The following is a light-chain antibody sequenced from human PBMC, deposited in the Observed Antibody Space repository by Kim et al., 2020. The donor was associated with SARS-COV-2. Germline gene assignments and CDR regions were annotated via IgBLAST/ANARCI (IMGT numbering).Light chain of an antibody. CDR2: DAF. Sequence: EIVLTQSPVTLSLSPGDRATLFCRASQSISSSLAWYQHKPGQAPRLLSYDAFNRATGIPARFSGSGSGTDFTLTISSLEPEDFAVYYCQQRSNWYTFGQGTKLEI. V-gene: IGKV3-11*01. CDR1: QSISSS. CDR3: QQRSNWYT. J-gene: IGKJ2*01.